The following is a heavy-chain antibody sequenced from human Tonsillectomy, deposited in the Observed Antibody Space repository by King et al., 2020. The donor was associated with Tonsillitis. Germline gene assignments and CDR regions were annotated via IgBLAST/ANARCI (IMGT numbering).Heavy chain of an antibody. D-gene: IGHD2-2*01. CDR2: IYYSGST. J-gene: IGHJ4*02. Sequence: QLQESGPGLVKPSETLSLTCTVSGGSISSSSYYWGWIRQPPGKGLEGIGSIYYSGSTYYNPSLKSRVTITVDTSKNQFSLKLSSVTAADTAVYYCARLYIVVVPAASPEYYFDYWGQGTLVTVSS. V-gene: IGHV4-39*01. CDR3: ARLYIVVVPAASPEYYFDY. CDR1: GGSISSSSYY.